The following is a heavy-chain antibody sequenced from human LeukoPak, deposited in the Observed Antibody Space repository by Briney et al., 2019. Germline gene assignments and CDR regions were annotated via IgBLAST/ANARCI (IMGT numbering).Heavy chain of an antibody. CDR2: INWIGGST. CDR1: GFTFDDYG. Sequence: GSLRLSCAASGFTFDDYGMSWVRQAPGKGLEWVSGINWIGGSTGYADSVKGRFTISRDNAKNSLYLQMNSLRAEDTALYYCARYYDYGSGSYTFDYWGQGTLVTVSS. D-gene: IGHD3-10*01. V-gene: IGHV3-20*04. J-gene: IGHJ4*02. CDR3: ARYYDYGSGSYTFDY.